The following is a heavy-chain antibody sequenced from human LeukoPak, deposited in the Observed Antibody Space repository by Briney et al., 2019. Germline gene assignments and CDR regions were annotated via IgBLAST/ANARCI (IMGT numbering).Heavy chain of an antibody. D-gene: IGHD3-22*01. CDR2: IYWDDDR. J-gene: IGHJ4*02. V-gene: IGHV2-5*02. CDR1: GFSLNTRGVG. CDR3: AHRKNYYDSSVFDN. Sequence: SGPTLVNPTQTLTLTCTFSGFSLNTRGVGVGWIRQLPGRALEWLALIYWDDDRRYSPSLKSRLTITKDTSRNQVVLTMTNMDPVDTATYFCAHRKNYYDSSVFDNWGRGTLVTVSS.